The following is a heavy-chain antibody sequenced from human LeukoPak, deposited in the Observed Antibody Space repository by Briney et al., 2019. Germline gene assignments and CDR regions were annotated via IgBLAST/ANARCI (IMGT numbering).Heavy chain of an antibody. D-gene: IGHD3-10*01. V-gene: IGHV1-8*01. Sequence: ASVKVSCKASGYTFTSYDINWARQATGQGLEWMGWMNPNSGNTGYAQKFQGRVTMTRNTSISTAYMELSSLRSEDTAVYYCARDSLLWFGELLVARWFDPWGQGTLVTVSS. CDR3: ARDSLLWFGELLVARWFDP. CDR2: MNPNSGNT. J-gene: IGHJ5*02. CDR1: GYTFTSYD.